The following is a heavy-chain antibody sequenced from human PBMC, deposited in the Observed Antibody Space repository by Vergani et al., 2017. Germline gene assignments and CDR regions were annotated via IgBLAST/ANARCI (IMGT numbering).Heavy chain of an antibody. V-gene: IGHV4-59*01. D-gene: IGHD3-3*01. CDR3: ARHKDFWSGRNWFDP. J-gene: IGHJ5*02. CDR2: IYYSGST. Sequence: QVQLQESGPGLVKPSETLSLTCTVSGGSISSYYWSWIRQPPGKGLEWIGYIYYSGSTNYNPSLKSRVTISVDTSKNQFSLKLSSVTAADTAVYYCARHKDFWSGRNWFDPWGQGTLVTVSS. CDR1: GGSISSYY.